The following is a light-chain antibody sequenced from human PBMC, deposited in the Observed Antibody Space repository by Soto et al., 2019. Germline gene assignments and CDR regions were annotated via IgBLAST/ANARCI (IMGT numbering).Light chain of an antibody. CDR3: QPYNTFWT. V-gene: IGKV1-5*01. J-gene: IGKJ1*01. CDR2: DVS. Sequence: IRMTQSPSTLSPSVGDRVTITCRASQSISSWLAWYQQKPGKAPKLLIYDVSTLQSGVPSRFSGSGSGTEFTLTISSLQPDDFATYYCQPYNTFWTFGQGTKVDIK. CDR1: QSISSW.